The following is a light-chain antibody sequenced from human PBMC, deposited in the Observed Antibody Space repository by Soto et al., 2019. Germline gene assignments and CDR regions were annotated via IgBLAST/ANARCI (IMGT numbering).Light chain of an antibody. CDR3: QQFSSFTQT. V-gene: IGKV1-5*01. CDR2: DAS. Sequence: DIQMTQSPSTLSASVGDRVTITCRASQSISSWLAWYQQKPGKAPKLLIYDASSLESGVPSRFSGGGSGTDFTLTITSLQPEDFATYYCQQFSSFTQTFGQGTKVDIK. CDR1: QSISSW. J-gene: IGKJ1*01.